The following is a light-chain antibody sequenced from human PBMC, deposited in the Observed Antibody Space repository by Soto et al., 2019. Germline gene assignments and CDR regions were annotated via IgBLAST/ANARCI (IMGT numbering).Light chain of an antibody. Sequence: QSALTQPPSASGSPGQSVAISCTGTNSDDGGYNYVSWYQQHPGKAPKLIIYEVSKRPSGVPDRFSGSKSGNTASLTVSGLQAEDESDYYCSSYAGSNNLVFGGGTKLTVL. CDR2: EVS. V-gene: IGLV2-8*01. J-gene: IGLJ2*01. CDR1: NSDDGGYNY. CDR3: SSYAGSNNLV.